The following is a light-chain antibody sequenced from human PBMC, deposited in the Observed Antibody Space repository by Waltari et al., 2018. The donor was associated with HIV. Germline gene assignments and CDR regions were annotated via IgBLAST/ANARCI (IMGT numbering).Light chain of an antibody. CDR3: QHYRDYPWT. V-gene: IGKV1-5*03. CDR1: QGISSF. J-gene: IGKJ1*01. CDR2: EAS. Sequence: DIQMTQSPSTLSASVGDRVTITCRASQGISSFLAWYQQKPGKAPNLLIYEASSLESGVPSRFSGSGSGTEFTHTISSLQPDDFATYYCQHYRDYPWTFGRGTKVEVK.